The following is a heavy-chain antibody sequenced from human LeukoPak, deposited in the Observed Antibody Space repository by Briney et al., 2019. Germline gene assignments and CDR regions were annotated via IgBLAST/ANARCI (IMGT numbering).Heavy chain of an antibody. D-gene: IGHD3-22*01. CDR3: ARGGSYYDSSGYYHLDY. Sequence: SETLSLTCTVSGGSISSYYWNWIRQPPGKGLEWIGYIYYSGSTNYNPSLKSRVTISVDTSKNQFSLKLSSVTAADTAVYYCARGGSYYDSSGYYHLDYWGQGTLVTVSS. J-gene: IGHJ4*02. CDR2: IYYSGST. V-gene: IGHV4-59*01. CDR1: GGSISSYY.